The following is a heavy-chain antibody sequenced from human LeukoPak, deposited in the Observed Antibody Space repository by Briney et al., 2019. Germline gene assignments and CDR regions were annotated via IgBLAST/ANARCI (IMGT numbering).Heavy chain of an antibody. CDR1: GITLSIYW. Sequence: GGSPRLSCAASGITLSIYWMSWVRQAPGKGLEWVANIKQDGSEKYYVDSVRGRFTISRDNAKNSLYLQMNNLRAEDTAVYYCARSGSGYFDYWGQGTLVTVSS. CDR2: IKQDGSEK. J-gene: IGHJ4*02. CDR3: ARSGSGYFDY. V-gene: IGHV3-7*03.